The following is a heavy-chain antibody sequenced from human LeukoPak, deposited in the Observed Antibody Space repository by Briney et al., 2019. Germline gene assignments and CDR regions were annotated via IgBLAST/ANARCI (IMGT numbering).Heavy chain of an antibody. CDR3: ARARYSYTGIVDY. J-gene: IGHJ4*02. CDR1: GFTFSDYW. D-gene: IGHD5-18*01. CDR2: INTDGTST. Sequence: GGSLRLSCAASGFTFSDYWMHWVRQAPGKGLGWVSRINTDGTSTKYADSVKGRFTISRDNARNTVYLQMNSLRGEDTAVYYCARARYSYTGIVDYWGQGTLVTGSS. V-gene: IGHV3-74*01.